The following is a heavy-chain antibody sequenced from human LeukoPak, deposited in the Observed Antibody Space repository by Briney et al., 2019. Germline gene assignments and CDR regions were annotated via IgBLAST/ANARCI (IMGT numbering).Heavy chain of an antibody. D-gene: IGHD6-13*01. CDR3: ARGRSSWFDY. Sequence: NPSQTLSLTCTVSGGSISSGGYYWSWIRQPPGKGLEWIGEINHSGSTNYNPSLKSRVTISVDTSKNQFSLKLSSVTAADTAVYYCARGRSSWFDYWGQGTLVTVSS. J-gene: IGHJ4*02. CDR1: GGSISSGGYY. CDR2: INHSGST. V-gene: IGHV4-30-2*01.